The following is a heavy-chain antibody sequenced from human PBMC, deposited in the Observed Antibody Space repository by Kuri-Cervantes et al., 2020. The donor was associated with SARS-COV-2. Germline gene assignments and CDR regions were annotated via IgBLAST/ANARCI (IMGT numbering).Heavy chain of an antibody. CDR3: ARTYDFWSGYSSALIDY. V-gene: IGHV3-72*01. J-gene: IGHJ4*02. D-gene: IGHD3-3*01. CDR2: TRNKANSYTT. CDR1: GFTFSDHY. Sequence: LSLTCAASGFTFSDHYMDWVRQAPGKGLEWVGRTRNKANSYTTEYAASVKGRFTISRDDSKNSLYLQMNSLRAEDTAVYYCARTYDFWSGYSSALIDYWGQGTLVTVSS.